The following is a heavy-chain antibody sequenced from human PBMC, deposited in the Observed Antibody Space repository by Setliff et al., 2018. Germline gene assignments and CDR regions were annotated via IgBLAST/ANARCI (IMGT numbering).Heavy chain of an antibody. CDR1: GNAIRSGSYN. J-gene: IGHJ5*02. CDR3: ARAGPTVTFFRVLVISWWDP. CDR2: LHTGGST. D-gene: IGHD3-3*01. Sequence: TSQTLSLTCTVSGNAIRSGSYNWTWIRQPAGKGLEWIGHLHTGGSTNYNRSLRSRVSISVDTSKNQFSLKLSSVTAADTATYYCARAGPTVTFFRVLVISWWDPWGQGSLVTVSS. V-gene: IGHV4-61*09.